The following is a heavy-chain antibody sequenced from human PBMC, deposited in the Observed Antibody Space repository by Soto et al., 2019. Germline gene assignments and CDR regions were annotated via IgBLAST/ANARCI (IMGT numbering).Heavy chain of an antibody. CDR3: ARFNVVDTYSYFDS. Sequence: QVQLQESGPGLVKPSQSLSLTCTVSGDSISSGGHYWSWIRQHPGTGLEWIGNVYYTGTTFSNPSLKSRVAMSVDTSKNQVSLKVSSVTAADTAVYFCARFNVVDTYSYFDSWRPGTLVTVSS. CDR2: VYYTGTT. D-gene: IGHD3-22*01. CDR1: GDSISSGGHY. J-gene: IGHJ4*02. V-gene: IGHV4-31*03.